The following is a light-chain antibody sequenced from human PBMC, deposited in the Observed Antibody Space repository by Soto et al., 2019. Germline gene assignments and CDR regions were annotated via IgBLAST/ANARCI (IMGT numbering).Light chain of an antibody. CDR3: SSYTSSSTYV. Sequence: QSVLTQPASVSGSPGQPITISCTGTSGDVGVYNYVSWYQQHPGKAPKLMIYDVSNRPSGVSNRFSGSKSGNTASLTISGLQAEDEADYYCSSYTSSSTYVFGTGTKVTVL. CDR1: SGDVGVYNY. V-gene: IGLV2-14*01. CDR2: DVS. J-gene: IGLJ1*01.